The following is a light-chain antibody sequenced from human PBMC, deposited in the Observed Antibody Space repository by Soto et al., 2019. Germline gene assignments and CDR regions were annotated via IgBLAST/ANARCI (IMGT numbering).Light chain of an antibody. Sequence: TVLTQSPGTLSLSPGERATHSCRASQTIRSNYLAWYRQTPGQAPRLLIYGASKRATGIADRFSGSGSGTDFTLIISRLEPEDFALYYCPQYGSSPWTFGQGTKVEIK. CDR3: PQYGSSPWT. J-gene: IGKJ1*01. CDR1: QTIRSNY. V-gene: IGKV3-20*01. CDR2: GAS.